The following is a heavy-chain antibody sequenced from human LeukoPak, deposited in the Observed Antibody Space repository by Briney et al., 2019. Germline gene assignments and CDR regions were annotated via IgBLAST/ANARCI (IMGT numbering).Heavy chain of an antibody. CDR3: ARQGTRAGFFDY. V-gene: IGHV4-39*01. CDR2: IYYSGST. J-gene: IGHJ4*02. D-gene: IGHD3-10*01. CDR1: GGSISSSSYY. Sequence: SETLSLTCTVSGGSISSSSYYWGWIRQPPGKGLEWIGSIYYSGSTYYNPSLKSRVTISLDTSKNQFSLKLSSVTAADTAVYYCARQGTRAGFFDYWGQGTLVTVSS.